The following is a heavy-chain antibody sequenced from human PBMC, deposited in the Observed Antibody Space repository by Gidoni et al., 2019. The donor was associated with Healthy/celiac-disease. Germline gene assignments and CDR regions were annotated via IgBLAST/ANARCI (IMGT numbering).Heavy chain of an antibody. CDR2: IRSKAYGGTT. Sequence: EVQLVESGGGLVQPGRSLRLSGTASGFTFGDYAMSWVRQDPGKGLEWVGFIRSKAYGGTTEYAASVKGRFTISRDDSKSIAYLQMNSLKTEDTAVYYCTRSSGSYNYFDYWGQGTLVTVSS. V-gene: IGHV3-49*04. CDR1: GFTFGDYA. CDR3: TRSSGSYNYFDY. J-gene: IGHJ4*02. D-gene: IGHD3-10*01.